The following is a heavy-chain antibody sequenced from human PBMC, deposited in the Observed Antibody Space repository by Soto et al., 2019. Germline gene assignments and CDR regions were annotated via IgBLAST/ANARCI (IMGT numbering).Heavy chain of an antibody. Sequence: QVQLVQSGAEVRKPGASVKVSCEASGYTFTSYDIYWVRQATGQGLEWMGWMNPNTGNSGYAQKFQGTVTMTSDTSISTAHMGLSSLRSEDTAVYYCARRAETNGWNGFGADKYYFDFWGQGTLVTVSS. CDR3: ARRAETNGWNGFGADKYYFDF. J-gene: IGHJ4*02. D-gene: IGHD1-1*01. V-gene: IGHV1-8*01. CDR1: GYTFTSYD. CDR2: MNPNTGNS.